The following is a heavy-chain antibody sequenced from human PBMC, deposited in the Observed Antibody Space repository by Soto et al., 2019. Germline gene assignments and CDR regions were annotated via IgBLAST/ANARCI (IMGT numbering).Heavy chain of an antibody. V-gene: IGHV4-34*01. Sequence: QVQLQQWGAGLLKPSETLSLTCAVYGGSFSGYYWSWIRQPPGKGLEWIGEINHSGSTNYNPSLKSRVTISVDTSKNQFSLKLSSVTAADTAVYYCARGLQPEPTFDYWGQGTLVTVSS. J-gene: IGHJ4*02. CDR1: GGSFSGYY. CDR2: INHSGST. CDR3: ARGLQPEPTFDY. D-gene: IGHD1-1*01.